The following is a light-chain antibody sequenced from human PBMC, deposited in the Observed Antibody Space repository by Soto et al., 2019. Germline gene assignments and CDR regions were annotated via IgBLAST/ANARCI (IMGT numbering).Light chain of an antibody. J-gene: IGKJ1*01. CDR2: KAS. CDR3: QQYNSYSS. CDR1: QSIGSW. Sequence: DLQMTQSPSTLSASVGARVTITCRASQSIGSWVAWFQQKPGKAPKVLIYKASSLESGVPSRFSGSGSGTEFTLTISSLQPDDFATDYCQQYNSYSSFGQGTKVDIK. V-gene: IGKV1-5*03.